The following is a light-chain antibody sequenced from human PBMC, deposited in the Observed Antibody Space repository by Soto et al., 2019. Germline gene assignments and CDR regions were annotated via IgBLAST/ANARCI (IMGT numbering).Light chain of an antibody. CDR1: QSISSR. CDR2: GAS. Sequence: DIQMPQSPSTLSASVGDRVTSTCRASQSISSRLAWYQQKPGKAPNLLIYGASSLESGVPSRFSGSVFGIECSLRISSLQPEDFATYYYQQYDTYSRWFGQGTKVES. J-gene: IGKJ1*01. CDR3: QQYDTYSRW. V-gene: IGKV1-5*01.